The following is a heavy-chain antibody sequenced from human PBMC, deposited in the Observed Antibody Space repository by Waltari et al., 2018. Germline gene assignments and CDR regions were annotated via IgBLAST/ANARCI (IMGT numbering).Heavy chain of an antibody. CDR3: ARDSGNWFDP. V-gene: IGHV3-48*03. D-gene: IGHD1-26*01. CDR2: ISSSGSTI. CDR1: GFPFSSYE. J-gene: IGHJ5*02. Sequence: EVQLVESGGGLVQPGGSLRLSCAASGFPFSSYEMNWVRQAPGKGLGWVSYISSSGSTIYYAYSVKGRFTISRDNAKNSLYLQMNSLRAEDTAVYYCARDSGNWFDPWGQGTLVTVSS.